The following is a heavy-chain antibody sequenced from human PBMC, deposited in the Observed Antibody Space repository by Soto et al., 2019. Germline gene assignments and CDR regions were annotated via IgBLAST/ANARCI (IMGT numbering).Heavy chain of an antibody. Sequence: QLQLQESGPGLVKPSETLSLTCTVSGGSISSSSYYWGWIRQPPGKGLEWIGSIYYSGSTYYNPSLKSRVTISVDTSKNQFSLKLSSVTAADTAVYYCARHLHYGHYNAFDIWGQGTMVTVSS. D-gene: IGHD4-17*01. J-gene: IGHJ3*02. CDR2: IYYSGST. CDR3: ARHLHYGHYNAFDI. V-gene: IGHV4-39*01. CDR1: GGSISSSSYY.